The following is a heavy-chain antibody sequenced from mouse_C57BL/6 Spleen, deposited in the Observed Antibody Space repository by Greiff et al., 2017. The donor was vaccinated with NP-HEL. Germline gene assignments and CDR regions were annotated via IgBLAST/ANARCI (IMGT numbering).Heavy chain of an antibody. V-gene: IGHV1-69*01. CDR2: IDPSGSYT. CDR1: GYTFTSYW. J-gene: IGHJ3*01. CDR3: ARGVLFAY. Sequence: QVQLQQPGAELVMPGASVKLSCKASGYTFTSYWMHWVKQRPGQGLEWIGEIDPSGSYTNYNQKFKGKSTLTVDKSSSTAYMQLSSLTSEDSAVYYCARGVLFAYWGQGTLVTVSA.